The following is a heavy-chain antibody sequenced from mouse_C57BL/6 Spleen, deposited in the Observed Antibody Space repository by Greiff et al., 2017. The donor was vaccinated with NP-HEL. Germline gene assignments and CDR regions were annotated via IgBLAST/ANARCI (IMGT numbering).Heavy chain of an antibody. CDR1: GFTFSDYG. V-gene: IGHV5-17*01. J-gene: IGHJ1*03. CDR2: ISSGSSTI. Sequence: EVQLVESGGGLVKPGGSLKLSCAASGFTFSDYGMHWVRQAPEKGLEWVAYISSGSSTIYYADTVKGRFTISRDNAKNTLFLQMTSLRSEDTAMYYCAKGPHWAHGYFEVWGTGTTVTVSS. CDR3: AKGPHWAHGYFEV. D-gene: IGHD4-1*01.